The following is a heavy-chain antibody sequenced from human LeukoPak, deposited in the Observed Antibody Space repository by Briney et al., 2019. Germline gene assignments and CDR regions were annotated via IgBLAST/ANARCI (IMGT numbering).Heavy chain of an antibody. CDR1: GFNFNNYD. D-gene: IGHD4-17*01. J-gene: IGHJ4*02. Sequence: GGSLRLSCAASGFNFNNYDMHWVRQAPGKGLEWVAVIWYDGSNKYYADSVKGRFTISRDNSKNTLYLQMNSLRAEDTAVYYCARDKSGDGIDYWGQGTLVTVSS. CDR3: ARDKSGDGIDY. CDR2: IWYDGSNK. V-gene: IGHV3-33*08.